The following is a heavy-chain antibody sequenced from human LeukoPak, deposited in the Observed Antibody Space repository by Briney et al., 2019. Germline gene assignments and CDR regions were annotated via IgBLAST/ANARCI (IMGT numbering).Heavy chain of an antibody. V-gene: IGHV3-23*01. CDR2: ISDSGGTT. J-gene: IGHJ4*02. CDR3: AKSSDGSTSFDQ. Sequence: GESLRLSCVASGFTFRTYAMSWVRQAPGKGLEWVSGISDSGGTTYYVDSVKGRFTISRDNSKNTLYLQINSLRAEDMALYYCAKSSDGSTSFDQWGQGTLVTVSS. CDR1: GFTFRTYA. D-gene: IGHD2-2*01.